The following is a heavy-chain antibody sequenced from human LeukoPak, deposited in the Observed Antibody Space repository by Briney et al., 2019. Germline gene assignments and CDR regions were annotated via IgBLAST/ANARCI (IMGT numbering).Heavy chain of an antibody. V-gene: IGHV4-61*02. CDR2: IYTSGST. D-gene: IGHD2-15*01. Sequence: SQTLSLTCTVSGGSISSGSYYWSWIRQPAGKGLEWIGRIYTSGSTNYNPSLKSRDTISVDTAKNHFSLHVRPVTAADTAVYSCARETPSRYCSGGSCYSWGQGTLVPVSS. J-gene: IGHJ4*02. CDR3: ARETPSRYCSGGSCYS. CDR1: GGSISSGSYY.